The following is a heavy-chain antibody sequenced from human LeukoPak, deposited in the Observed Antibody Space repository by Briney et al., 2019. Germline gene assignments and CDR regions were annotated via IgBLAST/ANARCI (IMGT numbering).Heavy chain of an antibody. CDR1: AIIVSTYN. J-gene: IGHJ4*02. CDR2: ISGRGSGT. V-gene: IGHV3-23*01. CDR3: AKGDIAAAGTSFFFDY. D-gene: IGHD6-13*01. Sequence: GGSLTLSCAASAIIVSTYNMNWVRQAPGRGLEWVSLISGRGSGTSYADSVKGRFTISRDKSMNTLYLQMNSLRAEDTAVYYCAKGDIAAAGTSFFFDYWGQGTLVTVSS.